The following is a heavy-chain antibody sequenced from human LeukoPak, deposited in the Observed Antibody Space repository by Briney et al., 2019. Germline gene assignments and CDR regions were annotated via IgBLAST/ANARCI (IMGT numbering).Heavy chain of an antibody. CDR1: GGTFSSYA. CDR3: ARDHIAARRTYYYYYMDV. D-gene: IGHD6-6*01. Sequence: SVKVSCKASGGTFSSYAISWVRQAPGQGLEWMGRIIPILGIANYAQKFQGRVTITADESTSTAYMELSSLRSEDTAVYYCARDHIAARRTYYYYYMDVWGKGTTVTVSS. V-gene: IGHV1-69*04. J-gene: IGHJ6*03. CDR2: IIPILGIA.